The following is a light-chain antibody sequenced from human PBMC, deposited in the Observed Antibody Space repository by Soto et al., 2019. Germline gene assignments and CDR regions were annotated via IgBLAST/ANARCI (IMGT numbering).Light chain of an antibody. J-gene: IGKJ1*01. CDR3: QQRSSWPT. CDR1: QTVSSQ. V-gene: IGKV3-11*01. CDR2: DAS. Sequence: LLTQSPATLSLSPGESATLSCRVSQTVSSQLAWYQQKPGQAPRLLIYDASKRATGVPGRFSGSGSGTDFTLTISSLEPDDFGVYYCQQRSSWPTFGQGTRVEIK.